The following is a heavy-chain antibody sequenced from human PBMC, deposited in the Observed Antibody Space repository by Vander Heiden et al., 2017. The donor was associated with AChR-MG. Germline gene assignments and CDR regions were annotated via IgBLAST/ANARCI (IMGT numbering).Heavy chain of an antibody. CDR3: ARTYDRGGYDWGMDV. CDR2: ITTTSSHI. D-gene: IGHD3-22*01. J-gene: IGHJ6*02. Sequence: EVQLVESGGGLVKPGGSRRLSCAASGCSFSSYSMNWVRQAPGKGLEWVSSITTTSSHIFYADSVKGRFTITRDNAKNSLYLQMNSLRAEDTAVYYCARTYDRGGYDWGMDVWGQGTTVTVS. V-gene: IGHV3-21*01. CDR1: GCSFSSYS.